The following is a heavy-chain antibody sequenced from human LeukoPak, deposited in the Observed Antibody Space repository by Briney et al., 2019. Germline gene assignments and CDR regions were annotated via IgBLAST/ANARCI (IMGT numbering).Heavy chain of an antibody. Sequence: GGSLTLSCAASGFTFSNAWMSWVRQAPGKGLEWVGRIKSKTDGGTTDYAAPVKGRFTISRDDSKNTLYLQMNSLKTEDTAVYYCTTTIAVAGTGYYWGQGTMVTVSS. D-gene: IGHD6-19*01. J-gene: IGHJ4*02. CDR2: IKSKTDGGTT. CDR1: GFTFSNAW. CDR3: TTTIAVAGTGYY. V-gene: IGHV3-15*01.